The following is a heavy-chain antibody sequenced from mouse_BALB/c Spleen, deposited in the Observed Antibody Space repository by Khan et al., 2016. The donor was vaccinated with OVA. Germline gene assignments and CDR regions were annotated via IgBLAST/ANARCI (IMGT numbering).Heavy chain of an antibody. D-gene: IGHD1-1*02. CDR2: IAPANGNT. V-gene: IGHV14-3*02. CDR1: GFTFKDSY. Sequence: VQLQESGAELVKPGASVKLSCTASGFTFKDSYLHWVKQRPGQGLEWIGKIAPANGNTKYDANFQGQATITADTSSNTSYLQLNSLTSEDTAVYCGGHHAYDARDFEDWGAETMVTVSS. J-gene: IGHJ1*01. CDR3: GHHAYDARDFED.